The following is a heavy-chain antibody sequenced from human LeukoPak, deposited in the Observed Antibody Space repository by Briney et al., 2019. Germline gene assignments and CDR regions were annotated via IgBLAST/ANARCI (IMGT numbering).Heavy chain of an antibody. CDR3: ARTAARRFDY. V-gene: IGHV1-46*01. D-gene: IGHD6-6*01. Sequence: ASVKVSCKASGYTFPSYFRHWVRQAPGQGLEWMGIINPTGGSTTYAQKFQGRVTMTRDTSTSIVYMELSSLRSDDTAVYYCARTAARRFDYWGQGTLVTVSS. CDR2: INPTGGST. J-gene: IGHJ4*02. CDR1: GYTFPSYF.